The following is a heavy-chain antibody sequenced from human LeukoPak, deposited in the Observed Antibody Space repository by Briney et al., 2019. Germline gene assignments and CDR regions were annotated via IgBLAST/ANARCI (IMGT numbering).Heavy chain of an antibody. CDR2: FYPEDGVT. J-gene: IGHJ6*02. Sequence: ASVKVSCKVSGYTLSELSMHWVRQAPGKGLEWIGGFYPEDGVTIYAQKFQGRVTMTEDTSTDTAYMELSSLRSEDTAVYYCATGPITIFGVVIRTDNMDVWGQGTTVTVSS. CDR3: ATGPITIFGVVIRTDNMDV. V-gene: IGHV1-24*01. D-gene: IGHD3-3*01. CDR1: GYTLSELS.